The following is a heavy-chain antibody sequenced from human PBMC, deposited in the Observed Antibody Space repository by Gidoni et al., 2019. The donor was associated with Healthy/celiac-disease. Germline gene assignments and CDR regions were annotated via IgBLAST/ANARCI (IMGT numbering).Heavy chain of an antibody. V-gene: IGHV3-48*03. CDR3: AKCSGVSCCLEY. J-gene: IGHJ4*02. CDR2: ISSSGSTI. D-gene: IGHD2-15*01. Sequence: EVQLVESGGGLVQPGGSLRLSWAASGLTFSSYVMNWVRQDPGEGLEWVSYISSSGSTIYYADSVKGRFTISRDNAKNSLYLQMNSRRAEDTAVYYCAKCSGVSCCLEYWGQGTLVTVSS. CDR1: GLTFSSYV.